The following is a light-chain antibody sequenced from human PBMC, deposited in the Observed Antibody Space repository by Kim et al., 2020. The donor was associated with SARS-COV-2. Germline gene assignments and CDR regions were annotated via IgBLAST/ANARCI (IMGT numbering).Light chain of an antibody. CDR1: QSVSSSY. V-gene: IGKV3-20*01. CDR2: GAS. CDR3: QHYGSTQT. Sequence: LSPGERATLSCRASQSVSSSYLAWYQQRPGQAPRLLIYGASTRATGIPDRFSGSGSGTDFTLTISRLEPEDFAVYFCQHYGSTQTFGQGTKVDIK. J-gene: IGKJ1*01.